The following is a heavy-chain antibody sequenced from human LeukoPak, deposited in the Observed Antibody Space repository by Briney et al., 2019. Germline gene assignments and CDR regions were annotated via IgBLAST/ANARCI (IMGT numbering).Heavy chain of an antibody. V-gene: IGHV3-9*01. CDR1: GFTFDDYA. J-gene: IGHJ4*02. Sequence: GRSLRLSCAASGFTFDDYAMHWVRHAPGKGLEWVSGISWNSGSIGYADSVKGRFTISRDNAKNSLYLQMNSLRAEDTALYYCAKDRDYSKGGGYFDYWGQGTLVTVSS. D-gene: IGHD4-11*01. CDR2: ISWNSGSI. CDR3: AKDRDYSKGGGYFDY.